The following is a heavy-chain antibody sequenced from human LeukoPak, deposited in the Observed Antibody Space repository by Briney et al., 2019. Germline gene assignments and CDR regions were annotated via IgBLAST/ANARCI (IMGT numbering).Heavy chain of an antibody. CDR3: ARGAPYRVSFGELLFGPHSHHYYYYYMDV. Sequence: SETLSLTCTVSGGSISSYYWSWIRQPAGKGLEWIGRIYTSGSTNYNPSLKSRVTMSVDTSKNQFSLKLSSVTAADTAVYYCARGAPYRVSFGELLFGPHSHHYYYYYMDVWGKGTTVTISS. CDR2: IYTSGST. D-gene: IGHD3-10*01. J-gene: IGHJ6*03. CDR1: GGSISSYY. V-gene: IGHV4-4*07.